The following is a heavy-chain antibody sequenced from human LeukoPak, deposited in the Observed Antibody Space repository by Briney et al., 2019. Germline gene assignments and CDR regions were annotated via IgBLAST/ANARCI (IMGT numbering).Heavy chain of an antibody. Sequence: SETLSLTCTVSGGSISSYYWSWIRQPPGKGLEWIGYIYYSGSTNYNPSLKSRVTISVDTSKNQFSLKLSSVTAADTAVYYCARTGSSPYYYYMGVWGKGTTVTVSS. CDR1: GGSISSYY. CDR3: ARTGSSPYYYYMGV. V-gene: IGHV4-59*01. J-gene: IGHJ6*03. CDR2: IYYSGST. D-gene: IGHD6-6*01.